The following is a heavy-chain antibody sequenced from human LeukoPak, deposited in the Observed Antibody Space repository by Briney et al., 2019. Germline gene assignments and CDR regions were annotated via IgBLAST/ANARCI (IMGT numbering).Heavy chain of an antibody. CDR1: GFTFSSYA. Sequence: GGSLRLSCAASGFTFSSYAMSWVRQAPGKGLEWVSAISGSGGSTYYADSVKGRFTISRDNSKNTLYLQMNSLRAEDTAVYYCAKNPRMATIMNSYYYYGMDVWGQGTTVTVSS. CDR3: AKNPRMATIMNSYYYYGMDV. CDR2: ISGSGGST. V-gene: IGHV3-23*01. D-gene: IGHD5-24*01. J-gene: IGHJ6*02.